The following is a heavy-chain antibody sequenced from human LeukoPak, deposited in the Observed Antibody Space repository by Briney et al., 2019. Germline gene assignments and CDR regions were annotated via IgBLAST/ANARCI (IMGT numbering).Heavy chain of an antibody. D-gene: IGHD4-17*01. CDR2: FSLEDGET. CDR3: ATEIVGYGDVHYFDS. V-gene: IGHV1-24*01. Sequence: ASVTVSCKVSGYTLTEISMHWVRQATGQGLEWMGGFSLEDGETIYARSFQGRITVTDDTSTDTAYMELSSLRAEDTAIYYCATEIVGYGDVHYFDSWGQGTLVTVSS. J-gene: IGHJ4*02. CDR1: GYTLTEIS.